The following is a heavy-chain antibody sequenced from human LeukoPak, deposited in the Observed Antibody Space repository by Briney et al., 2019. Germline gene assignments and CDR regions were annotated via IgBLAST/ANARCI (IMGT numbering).Heavy chain of an antibody. Sequence: GGSLRLSRAASGFTFSSYSMNWVRQAPGKGLEWVSYISSSSSTIYYADSVKGRFTISRDNAKNSLYLQMNSLRAEDTAVYYCARVGRGYDIVGATFDYWGQGTLVTVSS. V-gene: IGHV3-48*01. J-gene: IGHJ4*02. D-gene: IGHD1-26*01. CDR2: ISSSSSTI. CDR3: ARVGRGYDIVGATFDY. CDR1: GFTFSSYS.